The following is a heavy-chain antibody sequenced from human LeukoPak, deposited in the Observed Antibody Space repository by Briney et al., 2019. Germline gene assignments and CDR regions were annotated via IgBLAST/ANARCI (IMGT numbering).Heavy chain of an antibody. CDR3: AKDGRIAVGPEPEYSQH. Sequence: RAGGSLRLSCAASGFTFSSYAMSWVRQAPGKGPEWVSGISGIGDRTHYADSVKGRFTISRDNSKNTLFLQINSLRAEDRAIYYCAKDGRIAVGPEPEYSQHWGQGTLVIVSS. CDR2: ISGIGDRT. CDR1: GFTFSSYA. J-gene: IGHJ1*01. V-gene: IGHV3-23*01. D-gene: IGHD6-19*01.